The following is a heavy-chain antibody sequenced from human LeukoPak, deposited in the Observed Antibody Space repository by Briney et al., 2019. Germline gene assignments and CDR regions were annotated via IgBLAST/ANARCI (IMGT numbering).Heavy chain of an antibody. CDR1: GGSIRSSYYY. V-gene: IGHV4-39*01. Sequence: SETLSLTCTVSGGSIRSSYYYWGWIRQPPGKGLEWIGTIYYSGITHYSPSLKSRVTISVDTSKNQFSLKLSSVTATDTALYYCARRVYGTSQYYWGQGTLVTVSS. D-gene: IGHD5/OR15-5a*01. CDR2: IYYSGIT. J-gene: IGHJ4*02. CDR3: ARRVYGTSQYY.